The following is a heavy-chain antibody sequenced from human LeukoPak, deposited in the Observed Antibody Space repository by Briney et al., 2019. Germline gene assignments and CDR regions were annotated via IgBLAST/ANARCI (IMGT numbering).Heavy chain of an antibody. CDR2: ISYDGSNK. D-gene: IGHD6-13*01. CDR1: GFTFSSYA. CDR3: ARVIAAAYVEAFDI. V-gene: IGHV3-30-3*01. J-gene: IGHJ3*02. Sequence: GGSLRLSCAASGFTFSSYAMHWVRQAPGKGLEWVAVISYDGSNKYYADSVKGRFTISRDNSKNTLYLQMNSLRAEDTAVYYCARVIAAAYVEAFDIWGQGTMVTVSS.